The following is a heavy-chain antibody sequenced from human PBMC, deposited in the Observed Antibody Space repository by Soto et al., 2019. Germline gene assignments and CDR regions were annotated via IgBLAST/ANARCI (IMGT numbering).Heavy chain of an antibody. V-gene: IGHV3-48*02. CDR1: GFTFSSYS. CDR3: ARDTGDSSGYYSYYYYGMDV. CDR2: ISSSSSTI. J-gene: IGHJ6*02. Sequence: GGSLRLSCAASGFTFSSYSMNWVRQAPGKGLEWVSYISSSSSTIYYADSVKGRFTISRDNAKNSLYLQMNSLRDEDTAVYYCARDTGDSSGYYSYYYYGMDVWGQGTTVTVSS. D-gene: IGHD3-22*01.